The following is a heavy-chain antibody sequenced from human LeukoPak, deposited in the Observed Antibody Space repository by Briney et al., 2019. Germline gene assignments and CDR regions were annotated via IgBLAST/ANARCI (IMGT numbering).Heavy chain of an antibody. CDR3: ARVSLGYSYGLHYYYYYMDV. Sequence: SETLSLTCTVSGGSINTYYWSWFRQPPGKGLEWIGYIFYSGSTNYNPSLKSRVSILVDTSKNQFSLKLSSVTAADTAVYYCARVSLGYSYGLHYYYYYMDVCGKGTTVTVSS. CDR2: IFYSGST. J-gene: IGHJ6*03. D-gene: IGHD5-18*01. CDR1: GGSINTYY. V-gene: IGHV4-59*01.